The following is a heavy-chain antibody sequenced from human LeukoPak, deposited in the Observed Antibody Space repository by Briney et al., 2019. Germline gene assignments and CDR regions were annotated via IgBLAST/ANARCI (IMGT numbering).Heavy chain of an antibody. D-gene: IGHD3-10*01. J-gene: IGHJ4*02. CDR2: ISAYNGNT. CDR3: ARDFGPQVDYYGSGSYYNLFDY. V-gene: IGHV1-18*01. Sequence: GASVKVSCKASGYTFTSYGISWVRQAPGQGLEWMGWISAYNGNTNYAQKLQGRVTMTTDTSTSTAYMELRSLRSDDTAVYYCARDFGPQVDYYGSGSYYNLFDYWGQGTLVTVSS. CDR1: GYTFTSYG.